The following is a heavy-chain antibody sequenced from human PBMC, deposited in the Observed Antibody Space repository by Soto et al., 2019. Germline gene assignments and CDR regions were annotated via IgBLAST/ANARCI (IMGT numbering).Heavy chain of an antibody. Sequence: SVKVSCKASGYTFTSYGISWVRQAPGQGLEWMGWISAYNGNTNYAQKLQGRVTMTTDTSTSTAYMELRSLRSDDTAVYYCARVISSTSWSWFDPWGQGTLVTVSS. CDR1: GYTFTSYG. CDR3: ARVISSTSWSWFDP. V-gene: IGHV1-18*04. D-gene: IGHD2-2*01. CDR2: ISAYNGNT. J-gene: IGHJ5*02.